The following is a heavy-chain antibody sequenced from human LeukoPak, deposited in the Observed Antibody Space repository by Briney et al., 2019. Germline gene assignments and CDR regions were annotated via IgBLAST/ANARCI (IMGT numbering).Heavy chain of an antibody. CDR1: GFTFSSFP. J-gene: IGHJ4*02. D-gene: IGHD6-25*01. CDR3: ANIIRKYTSGYYYFDY. V-gene: IGHV3-64*04. Sequence: PGGSLRLSCSASGFTFSSFPMHWVRQAPGKGLEYVSAITTNGGSTYYADSVKGRFTISRDNSKNTLYLQMNSLRAEDTAVYYCANIIRKYTSGYYYFDYWGQGTLVTVSS. CDR2: ITTNGGST.